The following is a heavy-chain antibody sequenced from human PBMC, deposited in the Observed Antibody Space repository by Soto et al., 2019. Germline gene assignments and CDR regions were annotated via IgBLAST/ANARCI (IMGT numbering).Heavy chain of an antibody. CDR3: AREGEGSYDSPFA. CDR1: GYTFTSYA. CDR2: INAGNGNT. J-gene: IGHJ5*02. V-gene: IGHV1-3*01. Sequence: ASVKVSCKASGYTFTSYAMHWVRQAPGQRLEWMGWINAGNGNTKYSQKFQGRVTITRDTSASTAYMELSSLRSEDTAVYYCAREGEGSYDSPFAWGQGTLVTVSS. D-gene: IGHD3-22*01.